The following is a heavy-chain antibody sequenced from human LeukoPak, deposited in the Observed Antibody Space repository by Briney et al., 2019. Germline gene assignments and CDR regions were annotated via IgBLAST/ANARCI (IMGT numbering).Heavy chain of an antibody. Sequence: PGGSLRLSCAASGFTFSSYSMNWVRQAPGKGLEWVSSISSSSSYIYYADSVKGRFTISRDNAKNSLYLQMNSLRAEDTAVYYCAREITMLACFDYWGQGTLVTVSS. CDR1: GFTFSSYS. V-gene: IGHV3-21*04. D-gene: IGHD3-10*01. J-gene: IGHJ4*02. CDR2: ISSSSSYI. CDR3: AREITMLACFDY.